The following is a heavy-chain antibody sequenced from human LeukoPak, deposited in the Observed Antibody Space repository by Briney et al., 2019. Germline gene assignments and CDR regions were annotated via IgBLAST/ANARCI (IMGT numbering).Heavy chain of an antibody. CDR2: IYTSGST. V-gene: IGHV4-4*07. CDR1: GGSISGYY. D-gene: IGHD1-1*01. J-gene: IGHJ4*02. Sequence: PSETLSLTCTVSGGSISGYYWSWIRQPAGKGLEWIGRIYTSGSTNYNPSLKSRITMSVDTSKNQFSLKLSSVTAADTAVYYCAREHTVGEGERVDYWGQGTLVTVSS. CDR3: AREHTVGEGERVDY.